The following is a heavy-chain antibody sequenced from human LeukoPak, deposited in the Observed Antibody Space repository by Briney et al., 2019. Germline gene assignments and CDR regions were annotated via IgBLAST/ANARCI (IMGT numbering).Heavy chain of an antibody. CDR1: GVSFSGYY. D-gene: IGHD3-10*01. J-gene: IGHJ4*02. V-gene: IGHV4-34*01. Sequence: NPSETLSLTCAVYGVSFSGYYWSWLRQPPGKGLEWIGEINHSGSTNYNPSLKSRVNISVDTSKNQFSLKLISVTAADTAVYYCARRAYYSGYKGRFVYWGQGALVTVSS. CDR3: ARRAYYSGYKGRFVY. CDR2: INHSGST.